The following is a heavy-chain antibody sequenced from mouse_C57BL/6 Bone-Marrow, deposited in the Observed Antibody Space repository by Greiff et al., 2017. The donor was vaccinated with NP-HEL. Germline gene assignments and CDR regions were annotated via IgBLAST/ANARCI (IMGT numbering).Heavy chain of an antibody. D-gene: IGHD1-1*01. CDR3: ARSTTVVATDAMDY. Sequence: VQLQQSGPELVKPGASVKIPCKASGYTFTDYNMDWVKQSHGKSLEWIGDINPNNGGTIYNQKFKGKATLTVDKSSSTAYMELRSLTSEDTAVYDCARSTTVVATDAMDYWGQGTSVTVSS. V-gene: IGHV1-18*01. J-gene: IGHJ4*01. CDR1: GYTFTDYN. CDR2: INPNNGGT.